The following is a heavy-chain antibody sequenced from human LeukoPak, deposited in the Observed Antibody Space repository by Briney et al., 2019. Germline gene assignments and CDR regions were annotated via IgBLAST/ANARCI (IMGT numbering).Heavy chain of an antibody. Sequence: SETLSLTCTVSGGSISSYYWSWIRQPAGKGLEWIGRIYTSGSTNYNPSLKSRVTMSVDTSKNQFSLKLSSVTAADTAVYYCARGAQPHRDHSYSFDNWGQGTMVTVSS. CDR1: GGSISSYY. D-gene: IGHD5-18*01. V-gene: IGHV4-4*07. J-gene: IGHJ3*02. CDR3: ARGAQPHRDHSYSFDN. CDR2: IYTSGST.